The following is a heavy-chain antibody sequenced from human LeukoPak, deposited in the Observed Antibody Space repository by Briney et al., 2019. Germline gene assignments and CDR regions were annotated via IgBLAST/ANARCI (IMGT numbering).Heavy chain of an antibody. CDR3: ARGRITMVRGASYYYGMDV. CDR1: GFTFSSYS. D-gene: IGHD3-10*01. V-gene: IGHV3-21*01. Sequence: PGGSLRLSCAASGFTFSSYSMNWVRQAPGKGLEWVSSISSSSNYIYSADSVKGRFTISRDNPKNSLYLQMDSLRAEDTAVYYCARGRITMVRGASYYYGMDVWGQGTTVTVSS. CDR2: ISSSSNYI. J-gene: IGHJ6*02.